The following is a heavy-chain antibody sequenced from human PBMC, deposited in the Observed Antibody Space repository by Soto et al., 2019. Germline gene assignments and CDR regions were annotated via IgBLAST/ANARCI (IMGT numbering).Heavy chain of an antibody. V-gene: IGHV3-66*01. D-gene: IGHD2-15*01. CDR3: AREPRYCRGSSCSITGDAFDI. CDR1: GFIVSDTY. Sequence: EVHLVESGGGLVQPGGSLRLSCTASGFIVSDTYMNWVRQAPGKGLEWVSVISNRGDTHYADSVRGRFSLSRDIADNTLHLQMNNLRVEDTAVYYCAREPRYCRGSSCSITGDAFDIWGQGTMVTVSS. CDR2: ISNRGDT. J-gene: IGHJ3*02.